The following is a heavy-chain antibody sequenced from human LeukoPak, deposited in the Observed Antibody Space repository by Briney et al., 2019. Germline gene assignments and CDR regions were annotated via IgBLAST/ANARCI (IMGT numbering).Heavy chain of an antibody. CDR2: ISSSSSYI. V-gene: IGHV3-21*01. CDR1: GFTFSSYS. Sequence: GGSLRLSCSASGFTFSSYSMNWVRQAPGKGLECVSSISSSSSYIYYVDSVKGRFTISRDNTKNSLYLQMNSLRAEDTAVYYCARARSDDYGDYYDSFDIWGQGTMVTAYS. CDR3: ARARSDDYGDYYDSFDI. D-gene: IGHD4-17*01. J-gene: IGHJ3*02.